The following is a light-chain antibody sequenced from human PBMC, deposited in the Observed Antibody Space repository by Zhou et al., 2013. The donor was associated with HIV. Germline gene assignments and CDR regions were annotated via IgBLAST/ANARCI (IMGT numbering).Light chain of an antibody. CDR2: AAS. V-gene: IGKV1-39*01. Sequence: DIQMTQSPSSLSASVGDRVTITCRASQSISSYLNWYQQKPGKAPKLLIYAASSLHSGVPSRFSASGSGTDFTLTISSLRPEDFATYYCQQSYSTPWTFGQGTKVEIK. CDR1: QSISSY. J-gene: IGKJ1*01. CDR3: QQSYSTPWT.